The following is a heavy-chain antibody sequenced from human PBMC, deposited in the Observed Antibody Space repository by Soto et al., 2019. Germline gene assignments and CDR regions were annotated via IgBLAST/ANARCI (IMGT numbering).Heavy chain of an antibody. D-gene: IGHD2-21*02. Sequence: ASVKVSCKASGYTFTSYYMHWVRQAPGQGLEWMGIINPSGGSTIYAQKFQGRVTMTRDTSTSTVYMELSSLRSEDTAVYYCARQETHIVVVTAGAFDIWGQGTMVTVSS. V-gene: IGHV1-46*01. CDR2: INPSGGST. CDR3: ARQETHIVVVTAGAFDI. J-gene: IGHJ3*02. CDR1: GYTFTSYY.